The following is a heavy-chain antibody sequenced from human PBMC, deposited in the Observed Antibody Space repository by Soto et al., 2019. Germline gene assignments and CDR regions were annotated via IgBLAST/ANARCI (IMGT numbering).Heavy chain of an antibody. J-gene: IGHJ4*02. CDR2: ISGSGGST. CDR1: GFTFSSYA. D-gene: IGHD3-10*01. Sequence: GGSLRLSCAASGFTFSSYAMSWVRQAPGKGLEWVSAISGSGGSTYYADSVKGRFTISRDNSKNTLYLQMNSLRAEDTAVYYCANLGLGFGAPYGPPDYWGQGTLVTVSS. V-gene: IGHV3-23*01. CDR3: ANLGLGFGAPYGPPDY.